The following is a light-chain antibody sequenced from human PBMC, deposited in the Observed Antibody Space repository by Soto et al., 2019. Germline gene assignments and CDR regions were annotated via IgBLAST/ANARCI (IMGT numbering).Light chain of an antibody. Sequence: IGRTKSQATLTLSPVERATLSCMASQSASSTLAWYQQKPGQAPRLLIYGTSSRATGIPDRFSGSGSGTDFTLTISRLEPEDFAVYYCHQYGSLPPTFGQGTKVDNK. CDR3: HQYGSLPPT. V-gene: IGKV3-20*01. CDR2: GTS. CDR1: QSASST. J-gene: IGKJ1*01.